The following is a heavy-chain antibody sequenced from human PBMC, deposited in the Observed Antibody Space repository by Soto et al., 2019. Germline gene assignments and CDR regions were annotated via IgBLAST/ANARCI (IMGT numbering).Heavy chain of an antibody. CDR3: ARCNYYDSSYYYGMDV. Sequence: ASVKVSWKASGYTFTSYYMHWVRQAPGPGLEWMGIINPSGGSTSYAQKFQGRVTMTRDTSTSTVYMELSSLRSEDTAVYYCARCNYYDSSYYYGMDVWGQGTTVTVSS. CDR1: GYTFTSYY. V-gene: IGHV1-46*01. CDR2: INPSGGST. D-gene: IGHD3-22*01. J-gene: IGHJ6*02.